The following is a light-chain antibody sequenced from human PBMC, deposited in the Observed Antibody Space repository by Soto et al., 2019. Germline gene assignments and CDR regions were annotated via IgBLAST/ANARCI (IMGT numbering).Light chain of an antibody. Sequence: NFMLTQPHSVSESPGKTVTISCTRSSGSITSVYVHWYQQRPGSAPTTVIYEDNQRPSGVPDRFSGSIDSSANSASLTISGLKTEDEADYYCQSYGSSSVVFGGGTKVTVL. CDR2: EDN. J-gene: IGLJ3*02. CDR1: SGSITSVY. V-gene: IGLV6-57*04. CDR3: QSYGSSSVV.